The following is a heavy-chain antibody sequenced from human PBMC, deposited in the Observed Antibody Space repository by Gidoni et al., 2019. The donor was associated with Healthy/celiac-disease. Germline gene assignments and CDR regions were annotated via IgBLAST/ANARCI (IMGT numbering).Heavy chain of an antibody. Sequence: QVQLQESGPGLVKPSETLSLTCPFSGGSISSYYWSWIRQPPGKGLEWIGYIYYSGSTNYNPSLKSRVTISVDTSKNQFSLKLSSVTAADTAVYYCAREVRYFDWLLFGAFDIWGQGTMVTVSS. CDR2: IYYSGST. V-gene: IGHV4-59*01. CDR3: AREVRYFDWLLFGAFDI. CDR1: GGSISSYY. J-gene: IGHJ3*02. D-gene: IGHD3-9*01.